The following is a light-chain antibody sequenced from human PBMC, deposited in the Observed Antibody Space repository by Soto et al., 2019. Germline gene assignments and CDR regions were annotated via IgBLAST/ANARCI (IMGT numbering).Light chain of an antibody. CDR2: EVS. V-gene: IGLV2-8*01. Sequence: QSALTQPPSASGSPGQSVTISCTGTSSDVGGYNYVSWYQQHPGKALKLMIYEVSKRPSGIPDRFSGSKAGNTASLTVSGLQAEDEADYYCSSSAGSNNLVFGGGTKLTVL. CDR1: SSDVGGYNY. J-gene: IGLJ2*01. CDR3: SSSAGSNNLV.